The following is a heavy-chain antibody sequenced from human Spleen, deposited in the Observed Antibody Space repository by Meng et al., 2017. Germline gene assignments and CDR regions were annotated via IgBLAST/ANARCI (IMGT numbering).Heavy chain of an antibody. CDR1: GDTFSSYT. J-gene: IGHJ4*02. D-gene: IGHD5-18*01. CDR2: VIPMLGKV. Sequence: QVQLVQSGPEVRKPGSSVKVSCKASGDTFSSYTLSWVRQAPGQGLEYMGRVIPMLGKVNYAQKFQGRVTFTADKSTSTAYMELSSLTPDDTAVYYCARLPYSYGLRYYFDYWGQGTLVTVSS. V-gene: IGHV1-69*02. CDR3: ARLPYSYGLRYYFDY.